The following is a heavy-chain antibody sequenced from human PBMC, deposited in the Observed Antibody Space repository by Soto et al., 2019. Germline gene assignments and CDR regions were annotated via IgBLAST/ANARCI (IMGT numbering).Heavy chain of an antibody. CDR2: VSASGLNT. CDR1: GFTFSTYA. D-gene: IGHD1-1*01. J-gene: IGHJ4*02. V-gene: IGHV3-23*01. CDR3: ATVRPRRTSGYFFEY. Sequence: EVQLLESGGKLVQPGGSLTLSCAASGFTFSTYAMAWVRQAPGKGLEWVSGVSASGLNTDYADPVKGRFYISRDNSKNTASLHMNSLRAEDTALYYCATVRPRRTSGYFFEYWGQGTPVTVSS.